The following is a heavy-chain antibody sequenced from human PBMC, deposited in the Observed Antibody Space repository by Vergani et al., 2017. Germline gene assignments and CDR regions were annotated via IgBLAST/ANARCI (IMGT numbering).Heavy chain of an antibody. V-gene: IGHV3-33*01. CDR3: AREASTRYMDV. D-gene: IGHD1-1*01. CDR2: IWYDGSNK. J-gene: IGHJ6*03. Sequence: QVQLVESGGGVVQPGRSLRLYCAASGFTFSSYGMHWVRQAPGKGLEWVAVIWYDGSNKYYADSVKGRLTISRDNSKNTLYLQMNSLRAEDTAVYYCAREASTRYMDVWGKGTTVTVSS. CDR1: GFTFSSYG.